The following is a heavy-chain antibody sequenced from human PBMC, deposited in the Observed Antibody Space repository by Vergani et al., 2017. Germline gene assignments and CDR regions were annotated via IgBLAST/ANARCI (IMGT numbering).Heavy chain of an antibody. V-gene: IGHV3-15*07. Sequence: EVQLVESGGGIVKPGGSLRLSCVASGFSFRNAWMNWVRRTPGKGLEWVGRIKSTFDRGTTDYAAAVKGRFTISRDDSKNTLFLQMNGLKTEDIGVYYCAKDQREQWTYYFDYWGQGTLVTVSS. J-gene: IGHJ4*02. CDR1: GFSFRNAW. CDR2: IKSTFDRGTT. CDR3: AKDQREQWTYYFDY. D-gene: IGHD6-19*01.